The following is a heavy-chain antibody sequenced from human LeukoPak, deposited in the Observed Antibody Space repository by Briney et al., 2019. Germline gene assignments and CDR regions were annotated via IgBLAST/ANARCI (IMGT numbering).Heavy chain of an antibody. CDR3: ARDRGGSGYYWFDP. V-gene: IGHV1-2*02. Sequence: ASVKVSCKASGYTFTGYYMHWVRQAPGQGLEWMGWINPNSGGTNYAQKFQGRVTMTRDTSISTAYMELSRLRSDDTAVYHCARDRGGSGYYWFDPWGQGTLVTVSS. CDR1: GYTFTGYY. J-gene: IGHJ5*02. D-gene: IGHD3-22*01. CDR2: INPNSGGT.